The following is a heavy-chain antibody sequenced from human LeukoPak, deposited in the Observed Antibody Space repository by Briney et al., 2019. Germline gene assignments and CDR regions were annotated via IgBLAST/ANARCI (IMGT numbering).Heavy chain of an antibody. CDR1: GGSISSSSYY. CDR2: IYYSGST. J-gene: IGHJ4*02. CDR3: ASGYWDDPISTDY. V-gene: IGHV4-39*01. D-gene: IGHD1-1*01. Sequence: SETLSLTCTVSGGSISSSSYYWAWLRQPPGKGLEWIGNIYYSGSTYYNPSLKSRVTISVDTSKNQFSLRLSSVTAADTAVYYCASGYWDDPISTDYWGQGTLVTVSS.